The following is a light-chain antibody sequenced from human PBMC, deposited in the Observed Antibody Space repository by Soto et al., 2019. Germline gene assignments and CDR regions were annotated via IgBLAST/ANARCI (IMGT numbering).Light chain of an antibody. J-gene: IGLJ2*01. CDR1: SNDVGGYKY. CDR3: SSYTIRSTVV. Sequence: QSALTQPASVSGSPGQSITISWIGTSNDVGGYKYVSWYQQHPGKAPKLMIYEVTNRPSGVSDRFSGSKSGNTASLTISGLQAEDEADYYCSSYTIRSTVVFGGGTKLTAL. CDR2: EVT. V-gene: IGLV2-14*01.